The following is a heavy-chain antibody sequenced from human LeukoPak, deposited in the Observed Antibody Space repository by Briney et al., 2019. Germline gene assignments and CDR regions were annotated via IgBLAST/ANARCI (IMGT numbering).Heavy chain of an antibody. CDR1: GYTFRVYY. Sequence: GASVKVSCKKSGYTFRVYYMHWVRQAPGQGLEWVGIFNPITGSTTFAPNFQGRVTMTGDTSTSTAYMEVTNLRSEDTAVYYCARDGPGTSTPATNYFDYWGQGALVTVSS. CDR2: FNPITGST. D-gene: IGHD4-23*01. CDR3: ARDGPGTSTPATNYFDY. V-gene: IGHV1-46*01. J-gene: IGHJ4*02.